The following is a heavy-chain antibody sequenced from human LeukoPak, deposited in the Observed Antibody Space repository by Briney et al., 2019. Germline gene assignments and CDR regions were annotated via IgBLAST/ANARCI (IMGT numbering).Heavy chain of an antibody. D-gene: IGHD4-17*01. Sequence: PGGSLRLSCTVSGFTVSSNSMSWVRQAPGKGLEWVSFIYSDNTHYSDSVKGRFTISRDNANNSLYLQMNSLRAEDTAVYYCARDRYGDYDFDYWGQGTLVTVSS. V-gene: IGHV3-53*01. CDR1: GFTVSSNS. J-gene: IGHJ4*02. CDR2: IYSDNT. CDR3: ARDRYGDYDFDY.